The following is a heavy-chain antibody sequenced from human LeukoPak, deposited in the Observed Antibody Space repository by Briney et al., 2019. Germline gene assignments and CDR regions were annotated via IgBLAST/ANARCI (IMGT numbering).Heavy chain of an antibody. D-gene: IGHD1-7*01. Sequence: PGGSLRLSCAASGFTFSSYSMNWVRQAPGKGLEWVSSISSSSSYIYYADSVKGRFTISRDNAKNSLYLQMNSLRAEDTAVYYCARASEITGTTSWFDPWGQGTLVTVSS. J-gene: IGHJ5*02. CDR2: ISSSSSYI. V-gene: IGHV3-21*01. CDR3: ARASEITGTTSWFDP. CDR1: GFTFSSYS.